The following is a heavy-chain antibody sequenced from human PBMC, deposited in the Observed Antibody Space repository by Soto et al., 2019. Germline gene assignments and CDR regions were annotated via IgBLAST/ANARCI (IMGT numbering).Heavy chain of an antibody. CDR3: ARDQGYSPPQTYGMDV. J-gene: IGHJ6*02. D-gene: IGHD6-13*01. CDR2: INPNSGGT. CDR1: GYTFTGYY. Sequence: VKVSCKASGYTFTGYYMHWVRQAPGQGLEWMGWINPNSGGTNYAQKFQGWVTMTRDTSISTAYMELSRLRSDDTAVYYCARDQGYSPPQTYGMDVWGQGTTVTVSS. V-gene: IGHV1-2*04.